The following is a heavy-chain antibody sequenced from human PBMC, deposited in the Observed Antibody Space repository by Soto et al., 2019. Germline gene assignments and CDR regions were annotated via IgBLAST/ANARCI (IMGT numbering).Heavy chain of an antibody. Sequence: AGGSLRLSCAASGFTFSSSGMHWVRQAPGKGLEWVAIISYDGSDKYYGDSVKGRVTITRDTSANTAYMELSSLRYEDTAVYYCATGSDWSKPFGSWGQGTRVTVSS. CDR3: ATGSDWSKPFGS. CDR2: ISYDGSDK. D-gene: IGHD6-19*01. CDR1: GFTFSSSG. V-gene: IGHV3-30*03. J-gene: IGHJ4*02.